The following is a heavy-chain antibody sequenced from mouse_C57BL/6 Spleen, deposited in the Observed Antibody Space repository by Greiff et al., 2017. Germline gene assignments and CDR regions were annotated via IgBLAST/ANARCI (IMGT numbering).Heavy chain of an antibody. CDR3: GGFDY. Sequence: QVQLKESGAELVRPGTSVKVSCKASGYAFTNYLIEWVKQRPGQGLEWIGVIYPGSGGTNYKEKFKGKATLKADRSSSTAYMKLSRLTPEDSGVYFCGGFDYWGQGTTLTVSS. V-gene: IGHV1-54*01. CDR2: IYPGSGGT. CDR1: GYAFTNYL. J-gene: IGHJ2*01.